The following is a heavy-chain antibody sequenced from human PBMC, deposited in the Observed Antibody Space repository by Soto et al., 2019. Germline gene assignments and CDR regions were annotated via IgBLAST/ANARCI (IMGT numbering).Heavy chain of an antibody. V-gene: IGHV3-74*01. J-gene: IGHJ6*03. CDR3: ARGDIVVVPAAMPAFPGNTPDYYYYMDV. D-gene: IGHD2-2*01. CDR2: INSDGSST. CDR1: GFTFSSYW. Sequence: GGSLRLSCAASGFTFSSYWMHWVRQAPGKGLVWVSRINSDGSSTSYADSVKGRFTISRDNAKNTLYLQMNSLRAEDTAVYYCARGDIVVVPAAMPAFPGNTPDYYYYMDVWGKGTTVTVSS.